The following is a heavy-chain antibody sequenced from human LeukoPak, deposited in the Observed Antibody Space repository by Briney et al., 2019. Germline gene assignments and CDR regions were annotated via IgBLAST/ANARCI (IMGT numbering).Heavy chain of an antibody. CDR1: GYTFTSYG. D-gene: IGHD3-10*01. Sequence: ASVKVSCKASGYTFTSYGISWVRQAPGQGLEWMGWISAYNGNTNYAQKLQGRVTMTTDTSTSTAYMELRSLRSDDTAVYYCAKDHHKAWFGELLWSHYYYGMDVWGQGTTVTVSS. CDR2: ISAYNGNT. CDR3: AKDHHKAWFGELLWSHYYYGMDV. J-gene: IGHJ6*02. V-gene: IGHV1-18*01.